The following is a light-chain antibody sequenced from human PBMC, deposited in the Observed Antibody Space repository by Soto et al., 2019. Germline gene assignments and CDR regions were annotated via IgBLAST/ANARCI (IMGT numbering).Light chain of an antibody. J-gene: IGKJ5*01. CDR3: QQHNQWPIT. CDR1: QSAGNF. V-gene: IGKV3D-15*01. Sequence: EVGMTQSPATLSVSPGETASLSCRASQSAGNFLAWYQQKPGQAPRLLIYYISTRATGIPARFSGSGSGTEFTLTINSLQSEDSAVYYCQQHNQWPITFGQGTRPEI. CDR2: YIS.